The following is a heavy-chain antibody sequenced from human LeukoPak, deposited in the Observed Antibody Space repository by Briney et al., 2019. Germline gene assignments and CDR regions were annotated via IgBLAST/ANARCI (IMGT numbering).Heavy chain of an antibody. D-gene: IGHD6-13*01. Sequence: PSETLSFTCTVSGGSINSSSYYWGWIRQPPGKGLEWIGSVYYSGSTHYNPSLKSQVTISVDTSKNHFSLKLSSVTAADTAVYYCARLEAAAGTDDAFDIWGQGTVVTVSS. CDR3: ARLEAAAGTDDAFDI. V-gene: IGHV4-39*02. J-gene: IGHJ3*02. CDR1: GGSINSSSYY. CDR2: VYYSGST.